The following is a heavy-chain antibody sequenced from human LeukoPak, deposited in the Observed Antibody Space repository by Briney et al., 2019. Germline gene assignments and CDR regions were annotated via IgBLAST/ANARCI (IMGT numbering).Heavy chain of an antibody. CDR3: ARGRRDDYNLFDY. D-gene: IGHD5-24*01. V-gene: IGHV3-23*01. CDR2: ISGSGGST. J-gene: IGHJ4*02. CDR1: GGSISSYY. Sequence: PSETLSLTCTVSGGSISSYYWSWVRQAPGKGLEWVSTISGSGGSTYHADSVRGRFTISRDNSKNTLYLQMNSLRAEDTAVYYCARGRRDDYNLFDYWGQGTLVTVSS.